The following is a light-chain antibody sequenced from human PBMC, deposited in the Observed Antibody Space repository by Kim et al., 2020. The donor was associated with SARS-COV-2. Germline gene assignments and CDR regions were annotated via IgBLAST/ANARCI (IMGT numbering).Light chain of an antibody. CDR1: SSDVGGQKY. Sequence: GQSVTISCTGTSSDVGGQKYVSWYQQQPGKAPKLMIYEVNRRPSGVPDRFSGSTSGNTASLTVSRLQAEDEADYYCTSYGGSNNLVIGGGTQLTVL. J-gene: IGLJ2*01. CDR2: EVN. V-gene: IGLV2-8*01. CDR3: TSYGGSNNLV.